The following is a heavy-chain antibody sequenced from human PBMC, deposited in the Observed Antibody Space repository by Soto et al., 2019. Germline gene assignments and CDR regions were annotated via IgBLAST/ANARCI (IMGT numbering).Heavy chain of an antibody. CDR3: ARGSTIAVAGTDY. V-gene: IGHV1-8*01. Sequence: ASVKVSCKASGYTFTSYDINWVRQATGQGLEWMGWMNPNSGNTGYAQKFQGRVTMTRNTSISTASMELSSLRSEDTSVYYCARGSTIAVAGTDYWGQGTLVTVSS. D-gene: IGHD6-19*01. J-gene: IGHJ4*02. CDR2: MNPNSGNT. CDR1: GYTFTSYD.